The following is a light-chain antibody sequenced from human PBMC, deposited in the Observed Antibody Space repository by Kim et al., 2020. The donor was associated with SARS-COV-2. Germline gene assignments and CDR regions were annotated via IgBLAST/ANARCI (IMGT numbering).Light chain of an antibody. Sequence: LTQPASVSGSPGQSITISCTGTSSDVGGYNYVSWYQQHPGKAPKLMIYDVSNRPSGVSNRFSGSKSGNTASLTISGLQAEDEADYYCSSYTSSSTLHVFGTGTKVTVL. CDR2: DVS. J-gene: IGLJ1*01. CDR3: SSYTSSSTLHV. CDR1: SSDVGGYNY. V-gene: IGLV2-14*03.